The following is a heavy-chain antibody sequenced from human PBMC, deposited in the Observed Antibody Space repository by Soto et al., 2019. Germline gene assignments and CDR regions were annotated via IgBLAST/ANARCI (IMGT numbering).Heavy chain of an antibody. CDR3: ARNYDSSGYYIDY. CDR1: GGSISSGGYY. V-gene: IGHV4-31*03. D-gene: IGHD3-22*01. CDR2: IYYSGST. Sequence: QVQLQESGPGLVKPSQTLSLTCTVSGGSISSGGYYWSWIRQHPGKGLEWIGYIYYSGSTYYNPSLKSRVTISVYTSKNQFSLKLSSVTAADTAVYYCARNYDSSGYYIDYWGQGTLVTVSS. J-gene: IGHJ4*02.